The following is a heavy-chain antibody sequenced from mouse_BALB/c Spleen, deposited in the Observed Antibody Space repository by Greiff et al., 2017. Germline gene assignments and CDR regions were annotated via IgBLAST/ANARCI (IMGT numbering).Heavy chain of an antibody. CDR3: ARRAMITTFYAMDY. J-gene: IGHJ4*01. D-gene: IGHD2-4*01. Sequence: VQLVESGPGLVPPSQSLSITCTVSGFSLTSYGVHWVRQSPGKGLEWLGVIWSGGSTDYNAAFISRLSISKDNSKSQVFFKMNSLQANDTAIYYCARRAMITTFYAMDYWGQGTSVTVSS. V-gene: IGHV2-2*02. CDR1: GFSLTSYG. CDR2: IWSGGST.